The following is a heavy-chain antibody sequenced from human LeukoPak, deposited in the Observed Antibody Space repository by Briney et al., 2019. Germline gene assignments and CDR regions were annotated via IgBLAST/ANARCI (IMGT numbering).Heavy chain of an antibody. J-gene: IGHJ4*02. D-gene: IGHD3-10*01. V-gene: IGHV4-4*07. CDR2: IHTSGTT. CDR1: GGSISSYY. CDR3: ARHGTMVRGSFDY. Sequence: SETLSLTCTVSGGSISSYYWSWIRQPAGKGLEWIGRIHTSGTTYYNPSLKKRVTISVHGSKNQFSLNLSSATAADTAVYYCARHGTMVRGSFDYWGQGTLVTVSS.